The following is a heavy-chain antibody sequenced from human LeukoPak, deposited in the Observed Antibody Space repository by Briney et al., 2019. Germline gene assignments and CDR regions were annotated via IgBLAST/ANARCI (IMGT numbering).Heavy chain of an antibody. CDR1: GFTFSSYA. CDR3: ASSGCGGTCYSGVLN. D-gene: IGHD2-15*01. J-gene: IGHJ4*02. CDR2: ISGDGRST. V-gene: IGHV3-23*01. Sequence: PGGSLRLSCAASGFTFSSYAMSWVRQAPGKGLEWVSAISGDGRSTYYADSVKGRFTISRDNSKNTLYLQMNSLRAEDTALYYCASSGCGGTCYSGVLNWGQGTLVTVSS.